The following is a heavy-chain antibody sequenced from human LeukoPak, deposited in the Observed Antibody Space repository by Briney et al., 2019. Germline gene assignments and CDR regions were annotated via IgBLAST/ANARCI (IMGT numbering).Heavy chain of an antibody. J-gene: IGHJ6*04. CDR1: GFTFSSYE. CDR2: ISSSGSTI. D-gene: IGHD3-10*02. V-gene: IGHV3-48*03. Sequence: GGSLRPSCAASGFTFSSYEMNWVRQAPGKWLEWVSYISSSGSTIYYADSVKGRFTISRDNAKNSLYLQMNSLRAEDTAVYYCAELGITMIGGVWGKGTTVTISS. CDR3: AELGITMIGGV.